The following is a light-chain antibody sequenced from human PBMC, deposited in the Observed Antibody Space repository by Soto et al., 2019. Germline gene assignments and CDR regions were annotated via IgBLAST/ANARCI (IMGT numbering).Light chain of an antibody. Sequence: EIVMTQSPATLSVSPGESATLSCRASQSVSSNLAWYQQKPGQAPRLLIYGASTRVTGIPARFSGSGSGPEFTLTISSLQSEDFAVYYCHQYNNWPPDTFGQGTKLEIK. V-gene: IGKV3-15*01. J-gene: IGKJ2*01. CDR3: HQYNNWPPDT. CDR2: GAS. CDR1: QSVSSN.